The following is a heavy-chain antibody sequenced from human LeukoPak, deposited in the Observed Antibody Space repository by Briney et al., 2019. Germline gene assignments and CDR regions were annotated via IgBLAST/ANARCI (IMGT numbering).Heavy chain of an antibody. D-gene: IGHD6-25*01. CDR2: ISAYNGNT. J-gene: IGHJ6*02. CDR3: ARPSGAYYYYYGMDV. Sequence: ALVKVSCKASGYTFTSYGISWVRQAPGQGLEWMGWISAYNGNTNYAQKLQGRVTMTTDTSTSTAYMELRSLRSDDTAVYYCARPSGAYYYYYGMDVWGQGTTVTVSS. CDR1: GYTFTSYG. V-gene: IGHV1-18*01.